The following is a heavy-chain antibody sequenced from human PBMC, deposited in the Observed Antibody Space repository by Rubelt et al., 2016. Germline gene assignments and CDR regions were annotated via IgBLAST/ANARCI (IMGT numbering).Heavy chain of an antibody. D-gene: IGHD5-12*01. CDR3: AREGGYDFGGDY. CDR2: ISGGGTTT. CDR1: GFIFTTYG. V-gene: IGHV3-48*01. J-gene: IGHJ4*02. Sequence: EVQLVESGGGVVQPGSSLRLSCAASGFIFTTYGMNWVRQAPGQGLEWVSFISGGGTTTYYADSVRGRFTISRDDAKKSLYLQMNRLSVEDTAVYYCAREGGYDFGGDYWGQGTLVTVSS.